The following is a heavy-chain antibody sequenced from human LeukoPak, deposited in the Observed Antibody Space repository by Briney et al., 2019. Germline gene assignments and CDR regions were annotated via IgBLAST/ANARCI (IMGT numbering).Heavy chain of an antibody. CDR1: GYTFTSYG. CDR3: ANYYGSGSYAFDI. V-gene: IGHV1-18*01. CDR2: ISAHNGNT. J-gene: IGHJ3*02. D-gene: IGHD3-10*01. Sequence: ASVKVSCKASGYTFTSYGISWVRQAPGQGLEWMGWISAHNGNTNYAQKLQGRVTMTTDTSTSTAYMELRSPRSDDTAVYYCANYYGSGSYAFDIWGQGTMVTVSS.